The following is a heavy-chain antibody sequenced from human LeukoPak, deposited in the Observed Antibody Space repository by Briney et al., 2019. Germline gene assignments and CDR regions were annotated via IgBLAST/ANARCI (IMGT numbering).Heavy chain of an antibody. CDR3: ARGPRRYYDSSGPDFFDY. CDR1: GGSISSYY. V-gene: IGHV4-59*01. Sequence: SETLSLTCTVSGGSISSYYWSWIRQPPGKGLEWIGYIYYSGSTNYNPSLKSRVTISVDTSKNQFSLKLSSVTAADTAVYYCARGPRRYYDSSGPDFFDYWGQGTLVTVSS. J-gene: IGHJ4*02. D-gene: IGHD3-22*01. CDR2: IYYSGST.